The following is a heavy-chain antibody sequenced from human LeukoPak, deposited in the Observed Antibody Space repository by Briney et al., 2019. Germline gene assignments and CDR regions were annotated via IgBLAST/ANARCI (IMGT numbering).Heavy chain of an antibody. CDR3: ARSELLWFGGVNSGFDY. J-gene: IGHJ4*02. D-gene: IGHD3-10*01. V-gene: IGHV4-59*01. CDR1: GGSISRYY. CDR2: IYYSGST. Sequence: NSSETLSLTCTVSGGSISRYYWSWLRQPPGKGLEWIGNIYYSGSTNYNPSLKSRVTISLDTSKNQFSLKVNSVTAADTAVYYCARSELLWFGGVNSGFDYWGQGTLVTVSS.